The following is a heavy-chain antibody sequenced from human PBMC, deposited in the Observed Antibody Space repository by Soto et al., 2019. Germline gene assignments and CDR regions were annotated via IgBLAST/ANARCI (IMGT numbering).Heavy chain of an antibody. V-gene: IGHV3-23*01. J-gene: IGHJ4*02. CDR1: GFTFSNYA. D-gene: IGHD2-2*01. CDR3: ARDFCPVPTCYGL. CDR2: ISGSGGST. Sequence: GGSLRLSCAASGFTFSNYAMSWVRQAPGKGLEWVSSISGSGGSTYYADSVKGRFTISRDQSKNTLYLQMNSLRAEDTAVYYCARDFCPVPTCYGLWGQGVLVTVSS.